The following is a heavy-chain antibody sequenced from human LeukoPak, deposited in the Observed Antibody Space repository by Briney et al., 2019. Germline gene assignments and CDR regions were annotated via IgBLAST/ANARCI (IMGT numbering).Heavy chain of an antibody. CDR1: GFTFSSYA. D-gene: IGHD4-17*01. J-gene: IGHJ4*02. Sequence: GGSLRLSCAASGFTFSSYAMHWVRQAPGKGLEWVAVISYDGSSKYYADSVKGRFTISRDNSKNTLYLQMNSLRAEDTAVYYCARDTLITVTTWSFDYWGLGTLVTVSS. V-gene: IGHV3-30-3*01. CDR3: ARDTLITVTTWSFDY. CDR2: ISYDGSSK.